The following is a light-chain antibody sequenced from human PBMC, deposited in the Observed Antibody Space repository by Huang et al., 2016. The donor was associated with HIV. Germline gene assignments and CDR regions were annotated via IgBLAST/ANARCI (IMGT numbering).Light chain of an antibody. CDR1: QRVSNS. V-gene: IGKV3-11*01. Sequence: EIVLTQSPAILSLSPGDSATLSCRASQRVSNSLAWYQQKPGQPPTLLIYASSNRATGIPARFSGSGSGTDFTLTVSSLEPEDFAIYYCQHRGNWPYTFGQGTKLEIK. CDR2: ASS. J-gene: IGKJ2*01. CDR3: QHRGNWPYT.